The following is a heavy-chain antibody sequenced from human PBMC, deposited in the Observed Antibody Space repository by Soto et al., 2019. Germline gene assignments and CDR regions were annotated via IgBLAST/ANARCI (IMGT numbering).Heavy chain of an antibody. J-gene: IGHJ6*02. Sequence: SETLSLTCTVSGGSISSGGYYWSWIRQHPGKGLEWIGYIYYSGSTCYNPSLKSRVTISVDTSKNQFSLKLISVTAADTAVYYCARDLSHYDILTGPRNDYYYYGMDVWGQGTTVTVSS. D-gene: IGHD3-9*01. CDR3: ARDLSHYDILTGPRNDYYYYGMDV. CDR1: GGSISSGGYY. V-gene: IGHV4-31*03. CDR2: IYYSGST.